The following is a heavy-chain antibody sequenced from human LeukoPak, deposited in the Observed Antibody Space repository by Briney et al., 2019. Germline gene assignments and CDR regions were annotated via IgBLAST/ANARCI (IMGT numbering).Heavy chain of an antibody. CDR3: ARGLSCGSTTCYGGVMPVAVNYFYYYVDV. CDR2: ISRYSGNT. CDR1: GYTFINYG. V-gene: IGHV1-18*01. D-gene: IGHD2-2*01. J-gene: IGHJ6*03. Sequence: ASVKVSCKASGYTFINYGISWVRQAPGQGLEWMGWISRYSGNTNYALQVQGRVTMTRDMSTSTVYMELSSLRSEDTAVYYCARGLSCGSTTCYGGVMPVAVNYFYYYVDVWGKGTTVTVSS.